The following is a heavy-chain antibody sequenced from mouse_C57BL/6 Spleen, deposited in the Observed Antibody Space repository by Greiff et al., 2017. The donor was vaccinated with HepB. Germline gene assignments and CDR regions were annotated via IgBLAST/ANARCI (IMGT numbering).Heavy chain of an antibody. CDR2: IYPGDGDT. CDR1: GYAFSSYW. D-gene: IGHD1-1*01. Sequence: QVQLQQSGAELVKPGASVKISCKASGYAFSSYWMNWVKQRPGKGLEWIGQIYPGDGDTNYNGKFKGKATLTADKSSSTAYMQLSSLTSEDSAVYICARDYYGSSPWFAYWGQGTLVTVSA. V-gene: IGHV1-80*01. CDR3: ARDYYGSSPWFAY. J-gene: IGHJ3*01.